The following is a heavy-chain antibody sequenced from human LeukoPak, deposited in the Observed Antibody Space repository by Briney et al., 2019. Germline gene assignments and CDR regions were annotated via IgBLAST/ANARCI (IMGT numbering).Heavy chain of an antibody. CDR2: IYYSGST. Sequence: SETLSLTCTVSGGSISSYYWSWIRQPPGKGLEWIGYIYYSGSTNYNPSLKSRVTISVDTSKNQFSLKLSSVTAADTAVYYCARHDNGSGSNYWGQGTLVTVSS. V-gene: IGHV4-59*08. D-gene: IGHD3-10*01. J-gene: IGHJ4*02. CDR1: GGSISSYY. CDR3: ARHDNGSGSNY.